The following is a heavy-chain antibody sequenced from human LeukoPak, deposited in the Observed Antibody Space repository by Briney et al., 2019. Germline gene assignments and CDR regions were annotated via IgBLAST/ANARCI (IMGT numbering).Heavy chain of an antibody. V-gene: IGHV3-23*01. CDR1: GFTFSSYA. CDR3: ATPAPHNFYHYYYMNV. CDR2: ISGSGGST. D-gene: IGHD2-15*01. Sequence: VQPGGSLRPSCAASGFTFSSYAMSWVRQAPGKGLEWVSAISGSGGSTYYADSVKGRFTISRDNSKNTLFLQMNSLRAEDTAVYYCATPAPHNFYHYYYMNVWGKGTTVTVSS. J-gene: IGHJ6*03.